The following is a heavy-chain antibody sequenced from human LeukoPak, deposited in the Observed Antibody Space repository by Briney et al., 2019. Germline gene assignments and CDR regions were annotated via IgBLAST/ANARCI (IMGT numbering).Heavy chain of an antibody. CDR1: GFTFSSFW. Sequence: PGGSLRLSCAASGFTFSSFWMHWVRQAPGKGLVWVSRINSDGSSTSYADSVKGRFAISRDNAKNTLYLQMNSLRAEDTAVYYWARAYGGGGYYWGQGTLVTVSS. D-gene: IGHD3-16*01. CDR2: INSDGSST. V-gene: IGHV3-74*01. J-gene: IGHJ4*02. CDR3: ARAYGGGGYY.